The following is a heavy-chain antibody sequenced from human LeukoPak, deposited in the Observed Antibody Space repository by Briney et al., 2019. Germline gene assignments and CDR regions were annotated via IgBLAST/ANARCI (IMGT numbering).Heavy chain of an antibody. CDR3: ARVHRGNYYLNAFDI. D-gene: IGHD3-10*01. CDR1: GFTFSSYG. V-gene: IGHV3-33*01. Sequence: GGSLRLSCAASGFTFSSYGMHWVRQAPGKGLEWVAVTWYDGSNKYYADSVKGRFTISRDNPKNTLYLQMNSLRVEDTAVYYDARVHRGNYYLNAFDIWGQGTMVTVSS. J-gene: IGHJ3*02. CDR2: TWYDGSNK.